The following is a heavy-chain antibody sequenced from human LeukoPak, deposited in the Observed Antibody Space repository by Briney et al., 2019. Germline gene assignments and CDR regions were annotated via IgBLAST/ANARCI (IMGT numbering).Heavy chain of an antibody. D-gene: IGHD6-19*01. Sequence: PGGSLRLSCAASGFTFDDYAMHWVRQAPGKGLEWVSGISWNSGSIGYADSVKGRFTISRDNAKNSLYLQMNSLRAEDTALYYCARQWLNAFDIWGQGTMVTVSS. CDR3: ARQWLNAFDI. CDR2: ISWNSGSI. V-gene: IGHV3-9*01. CDR1: GFTFDDYA. J-gene: IGHJ3*02.